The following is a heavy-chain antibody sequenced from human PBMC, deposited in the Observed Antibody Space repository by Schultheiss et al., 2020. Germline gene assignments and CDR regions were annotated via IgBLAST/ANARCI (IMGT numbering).Heavy chain of an antibody. J-gene: IGHJ4*02. Sequence: GGSLRLSCAASGFTFDHYAMHWVRQVPGKGLEWVSGISWNSGDIEYADSVKGRFTISRDNAKNSLSLLMNSLRPEDTALYYCAKDISIWSVAPDYWGQGTLVTVSS. CDR1: GFTFDHYA. CDR2: ISWNSGDI. CDR3: AKDISIWSVAPDY. D-gene: IGHD3-3*01. V-gene: IGHV3-9*01.